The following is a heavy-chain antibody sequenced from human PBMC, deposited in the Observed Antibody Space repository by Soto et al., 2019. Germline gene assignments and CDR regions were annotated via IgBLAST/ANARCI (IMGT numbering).Heavy chain of an antibody. Sequence: QVHLVEYGGGVVKPGRSLRLSCAASGFTFSSYGMHWVRQAPGKGLEWVAVIWYDGSNKYYADSVKGRFTISRDNSKNTLYLQMNSLRAEDTAVYYCARDSNSGYDDNWYFDLWGRGTLVTVSS. CDR2: IWYDGSNK. J-gene: IGHJ2*01. CDR3: ARDSNSGYDDNWYFDL. CDR1: GFTFSSYG. V-gene: IGHV3-33*01. D-gene: IGHD5-12*01.